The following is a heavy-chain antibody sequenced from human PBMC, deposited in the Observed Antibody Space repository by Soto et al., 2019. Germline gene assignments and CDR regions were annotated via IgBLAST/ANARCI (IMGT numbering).Heavy chain of an antibody. D-gene: IGHD3-10*01. CDR2: ISSNGGST. Sequence: GRSLRLSCSASGFTFSTYAMHWFRQAPGKGLEYVSAISSNGGSTYYADSVKGRFTISRDNSKNTLYLQMSSLRAEDTAVYYCVKFPRYGSGSYYYYYGMDVWGQGTTVTVSS. J-gene: IGHJ6*02. V-gene: IGHV3-64D*06. CDR1: GFTFSTYA. CDR3: VKFPRYGSGSYYYYYGMDV.